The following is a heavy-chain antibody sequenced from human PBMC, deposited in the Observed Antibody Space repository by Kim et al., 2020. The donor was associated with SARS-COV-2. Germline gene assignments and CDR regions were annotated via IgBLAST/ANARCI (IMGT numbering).Heavy chain of an antibody. Sequence: SETLSLTSAVYGGSFSGYYWSWIRQPPGKGLEWIGEINHSGRTNYNPSLKSRVTISVDTSKNQFSLKLTSVTAADTAVYYCARRLSNTSGWGSHYCDLWGQGTLVTVSS. CDR3: ARRLSNTSGWGSHYCDL. V-gene: IGHV4-34*01. J-gene: IGHJ4*02. CDR1: GGSFSGYY. CDR2: INHSGRT. D-gene: IGHD3-10*01.